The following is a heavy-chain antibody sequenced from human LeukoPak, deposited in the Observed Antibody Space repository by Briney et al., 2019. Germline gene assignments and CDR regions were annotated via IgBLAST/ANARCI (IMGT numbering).Heavy chain of an antibody. CDR1: GFTFSDYY. J-gene: IGHJ6*03. Sequence: GGSLRLSCAASGFTFSDYYMSWIRQAPGKGLEWVSYISSSGSTIYYADSVKGRFTISRDNAKNSLYLQMNSLRAEDTAVYYCARGLSGSPRYYYYMDVWGKGTTVTVSS. V-gene: IGHV3-11*01. CDR3: ARGLSGSPRYYYYMDV. CDR2: ISSSGSTI. D-gene: IGHD1-26*01.